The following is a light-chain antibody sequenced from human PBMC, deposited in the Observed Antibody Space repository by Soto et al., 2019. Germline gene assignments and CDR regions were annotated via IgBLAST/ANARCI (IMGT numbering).Light chain of an antibody. CDR3: QQTSSTPWT. Sequence: DIQMTQSPSSLSASVGDRVTITCRASQSINTFLNWYQQKPGKAPRLLLYAASTLHTGVPSRFSGSGSGTDFTLTISSLQPDDFATYYCQQTSSTPWTFGQATKVQIK. V-gene: IGKV1-39*01. CDR1: QSINTF. CDR2: AAS. J-gene: IGKJ1*01.